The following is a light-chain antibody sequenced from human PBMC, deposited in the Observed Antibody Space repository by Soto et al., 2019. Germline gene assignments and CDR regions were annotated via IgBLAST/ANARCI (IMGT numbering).Light chain of an antibody. CDR3: QQYGSSPLT. V-gene: IGKV3-20*01. CDR2: GAS. CDR1: QTVNSRF. J-gene: IGKJ4*01. Sequence: EIVLTQSRDALSFPPLETGTLSGSASQTVNSRFLAWYQQKPGQAPRLLIYGASTRATGIPDRFSGSGSGTDFTLTISRLEPEDFVVYYCQQYGSSPLTFGGGTKVDIK.